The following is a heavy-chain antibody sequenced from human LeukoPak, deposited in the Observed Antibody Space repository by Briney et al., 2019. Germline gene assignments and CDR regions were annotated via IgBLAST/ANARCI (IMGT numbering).Heavy chain of an antibody. CDR1: GFIFSGAW. CDR3: TTGVVAAGHDGY. J-gene: IGHJ4*02. D-gene: IGHD3-22*01. Sequence: GGSLRLSCAASGFIFSGAWMNWVRQTPGKGLEWVGRIKSKTSGGTTDYAAPVKGRFTIPRDDSKNILYLQMNGLKIEDTAIYYCTTGVVAAGHDGYWGQGTVVIVSS. V-gene: IGHV3-15*01. CDR2: IKSKTSGGTT.